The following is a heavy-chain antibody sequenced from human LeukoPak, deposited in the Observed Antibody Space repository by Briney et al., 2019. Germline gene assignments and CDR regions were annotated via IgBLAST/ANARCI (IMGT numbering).Heavy chain of an antibody. V-gene: IGHV1-2*02. CDR1: GYTFTGYY. CDR2: INPNSGGT. J-gene: IGHJ3*02. CDR3: ARELSTADAFDI. Sequence: ASVKVSCKASGYTFTGYYMHWVRQAPGQGLEWMGWINPNSGGTSYAQKFQGRVTMTRDTSISTAYMELSRLRSDDTAVYYCARELSTADAFDIWGQGTMVTVSS.